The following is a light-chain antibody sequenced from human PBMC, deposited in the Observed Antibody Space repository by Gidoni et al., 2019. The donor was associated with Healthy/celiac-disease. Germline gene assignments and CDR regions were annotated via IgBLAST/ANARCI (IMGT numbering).Light chain of an antibody. J-gene: IGKJ5*01. CDR1: QSVSSSY. CDR2: GAS. CDR3: QQDGSSPFT. V-gene: IGKV3-20*01. Sequence: IVFTPSPGTLSLSPWERATLSCSASQSVSSSYLAWYQQKPGQAPRLLIYGASSRATGIPDRFSGSGSGTDFTLTISRVEPEDFAVYYCQQDGSSPFTFGQGTRLEIK.